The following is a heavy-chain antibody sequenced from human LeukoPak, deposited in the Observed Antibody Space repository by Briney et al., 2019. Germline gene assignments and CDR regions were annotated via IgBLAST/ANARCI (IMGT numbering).Heavy chain of an antibody. J-gene: IGHJ4*02. CDR2: ISGSGGST. D-gene: IGHD6-19*01. CDR3: ATNAGQWLVPFDY. V-gene: IGHV3-23*01. Sequence: QPGGSLRLSCAASGLTFSSHAVTWVRQGPGKGLEWVSAISGSGGSTYYADSVKGRFTISRDNSKNSLYLQMNSLRAEDTAVYYCATNAGQWLVPFDYWGQGSLVTVSS. CDR1: GLTFSSHA.